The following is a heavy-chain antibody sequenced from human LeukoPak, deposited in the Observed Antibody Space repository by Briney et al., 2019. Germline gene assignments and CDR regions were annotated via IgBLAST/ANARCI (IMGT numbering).Heavy chain of an antibody. CDR3: ASSLDTAMARDAFDI. J-gene: IGHJ3*02. CDR1: GGSFSGYY. Sequence: SETLSLTCAVYGGSFSGYYWSWIRQPPGKGLEWIGEINHSGSTNYNPSLKSRVTISVDTSKNQFSLKLSSVTAADTAVYYCASSLDTAMARDAFDIWGQGTMVTVSS. V-gene: IGHV4-34*01. CDR2: INHSGST. D-gene: IGHD5-18*01.